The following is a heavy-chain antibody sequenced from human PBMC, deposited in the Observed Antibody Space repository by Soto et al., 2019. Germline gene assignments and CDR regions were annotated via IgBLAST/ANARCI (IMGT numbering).Heavy chain of an antibody. Sequence: QVQLQESGPGLVKPSQTLSLTCTVSGGSISSGGYYWSWIRPHPGNGLEGSGYIYYSGSTYYNPSLKSRVTISVDTSKNQLSLKLSSVNAADTAVYYCARSGYSYGPNPLLYWGQGTLVTVSS. CDR2: IYYSGST. CDR3: ARSGYSYGPNPLLY. J-gene: IGHJ4*02. CDR1: GGSISSGGYY. D-gene: IGHD5-18*01. V-gene: IGHV4-31*03.